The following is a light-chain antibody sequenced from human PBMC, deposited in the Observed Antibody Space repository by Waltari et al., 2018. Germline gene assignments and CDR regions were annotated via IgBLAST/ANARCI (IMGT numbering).Light chain of an antibody. Sequence: QSVLTQPPSASGTPGQRVTISCSGTYSNIGNNVVNWYQQFPGKAPKLLLYRNDQRPSGGPDRFAGSKSGSSASLAISGLQSEDEADYYCAAWDDSLNGHWVFGGGTKVTVL. CDR3: AAWDDSLNGHWV. V-gene: IGLV1-44*01. CDR2: RND. J-gene: IGLJ3*02. CDR1: YSNIGNNV.